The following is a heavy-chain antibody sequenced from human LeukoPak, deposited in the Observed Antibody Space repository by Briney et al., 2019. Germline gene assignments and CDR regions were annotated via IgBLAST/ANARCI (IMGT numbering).Heavy chain of an antibody. CDR1: GGSISTYY. D-gene: IGHD5-18*01. V-gene: IGHV4-59*01. CDR2: IHYSGSI. CDR3: ARSVDIAMVTFDY. Sequence: SETLSLTCTVSGGSISTYYWSWIRQPPGKGLEWIGYIHYSGSIKYNPSLKSRVTISLGTSKNQLSLRLSSVTAADTAVYYCARSVDIAMVTFDYWGQGTLVTVSS. J-gene: IGHJ4*02.